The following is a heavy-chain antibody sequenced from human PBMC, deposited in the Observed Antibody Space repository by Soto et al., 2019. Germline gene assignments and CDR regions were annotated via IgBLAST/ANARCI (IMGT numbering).Heavy chain of an antibody. CDR1: GGSISSSSYY. V-gene: IGHV4-39*01. Sequence: SETLSLTCTVSGGSISSSSYYWGWIRQPPGKGLEWIGSIYYSGSTYYNPSLKSRVTISVDTSKNQFSLKLCSVTAADTAVYYCARLRSRGLIGARPAFIDYGGQGTLVTVSS. D-gene: IGHD6-6*01. CDR2: IYYSGST. CDR3: ARLRSRGLIGARPAFIDY. J-gene: IGHJ4*02.